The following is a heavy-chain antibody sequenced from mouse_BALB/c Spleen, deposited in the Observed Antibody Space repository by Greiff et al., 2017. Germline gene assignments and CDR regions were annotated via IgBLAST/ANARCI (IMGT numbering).Heavy chain of an antibody. V-gene: IGHV5-17*02. Sequence: EVKLVESGGGLVQPGGSRKLSCAASGFTFSSFGMHWVRQAPEKGLEWVAYISSGSSTIYYADTVKGRFTISRDNPKNTLFLQMTSLRSEDTAMYYCARWGMITTYYAMDYWGQGTSVTVSS. D-gene: IGHD2-4*01. CDR2: ISSGSSTI. CDR3: ARWGMITTYYAMDY. J-gene: IGHJ4*01. CDR1: GFTFSSFG.